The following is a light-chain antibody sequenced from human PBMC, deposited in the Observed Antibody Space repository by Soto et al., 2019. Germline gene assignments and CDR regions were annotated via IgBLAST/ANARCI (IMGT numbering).Light chain of an antibody. CDR2: DAS. J-gene: IGKJ1*01. CDR3: QQYNSYSSR. CDR1: QSISIW. Sequence: IQGTQSPSTLSASVGDRVTITCRASQSISIWLAWYQQKPGKARKLLIYDASSLESGVPSRFSGSGSGTEFTLTISSLQPDDFATYYCQQYNSYSSRFGQGTKVDI. V-gene: IGKV1-5*01.